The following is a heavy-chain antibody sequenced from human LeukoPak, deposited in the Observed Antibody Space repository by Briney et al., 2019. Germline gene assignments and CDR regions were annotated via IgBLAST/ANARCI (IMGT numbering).Heavy chain of an antibody. CDR1: GYTFINYY. J-gene: IGHJ6*02. V-gene: IGHV1-46*01. D-gene: IGHD3-22*01. CDR3: ARANFYDSSGRYFYCGMGV. CDR2: INPTGGST. Sequence: ASVKVSCKASGYTFINYYIHWVRQAPGQGLEWMGIINPTGGSTTYAQKFQGRVTMTRDTSTSTVYMELSSLRSEDTAVYYCARANFYDSSGRYFYCGMGVWGQGTTVTVSS.